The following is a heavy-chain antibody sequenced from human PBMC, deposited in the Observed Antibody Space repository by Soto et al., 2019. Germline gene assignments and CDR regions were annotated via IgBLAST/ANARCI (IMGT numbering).Heavy chain of an antibody. J-gene: IGHJ4*02. CDR3: ARLHPGYFDY. V-gene: IGHV3-53*01. CDR2: IYSGGST. D-gene: IGHD3-10*01. CDR1: GFTVSSNY. Sequence: PGGSLRLSCAASGFTVSSNYMSWVRQAPGKGLEWVSVIYSGGSTYYADTVKGRFTISRDNSKNTLYLQMNSLRAEDTAVYYCARLHPGYFDYWGQGTLVTVSS.